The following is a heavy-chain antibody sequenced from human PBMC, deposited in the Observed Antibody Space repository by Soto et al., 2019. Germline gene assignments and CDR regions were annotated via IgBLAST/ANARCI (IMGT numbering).Heavy chain of an antibody. CDR3: AKHRGSGSWDYYYYYGMDV. J-gene: IGHJ6*02. CDR2: ISGSGGST. V-gene: IGHV3-23*01. D-gene: IGHD3-10*01. Sequence: PRLSCAASGFTFRSYAMSWVRQAPGKGLEWVSAISGSGGSTYYADSVKGRFTISRDNSKNTLYLQMNSLRAEDTAVYYCAKHRGSGSWDYYYYYGMDVWGQGTTVTVSS. CDR1: GFTFRSYA.